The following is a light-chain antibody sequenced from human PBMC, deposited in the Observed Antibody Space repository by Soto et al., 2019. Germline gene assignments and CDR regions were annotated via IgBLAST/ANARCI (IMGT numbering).Light chain of an antibody. V-gene: IGLV1-44*01. CDR3: VAWDDSLNGYVV. J-gene: IGLJ2*01. CDR1: SSNIGSNT. CDR2: SNN. Sequence: QSVLTQPPSASGTPGQRVTISCSGSSSNIGSNTVNWYQQLPGTAPKLVIYSNNQRPSGVPDRFSGSKSGTSASLAISGLQSEDEADYYCVAWDDSLNGYVVFGGGTQLTV.